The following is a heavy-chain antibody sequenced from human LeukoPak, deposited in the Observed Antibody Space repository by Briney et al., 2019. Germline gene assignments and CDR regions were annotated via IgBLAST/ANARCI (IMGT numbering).Heavy chain of an antibody. CDR3: ARGGGDPYYMDV. D-gene: IGHD3-16*01. V-gene: IGHV4-34*01. J-gene: IGHJ6*03. Sequence: SETLSLTCAVYGGAFSGDYVSCSAQSPGPALKWIGEINHSGSTNYNPSPKSRVTISVDTSKNQFSLKLSSVTAADTAVYYCARGGGDPYYMDVWDKGTTVTVSS. CDR2: INHSGST. CDR1: GGAFSGDY.